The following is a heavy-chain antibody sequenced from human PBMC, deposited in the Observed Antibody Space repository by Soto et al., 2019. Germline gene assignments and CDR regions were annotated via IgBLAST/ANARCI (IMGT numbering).Heavy chain of an antibody. CDR2: IRSEAYGGTT. D-gene: IGHD3-3*01. Sequence: PGGSLRLSCTASGFTFGDYAMSWFRQPPAQGLVWVGCIRSEAYGGTTEYAASVKGRFTISRDDSNSIAYLQMNSLKTEDTAVYYCTRDLYYDCWSGPYYYGMDVWGQGTTVTVSS. V-gene: IGHV3-49*03. CDR1: GFTFGDYA. CDR3: TRDLYYDCWSGPYYYGMDV. J-gene: IGHJ6*02.